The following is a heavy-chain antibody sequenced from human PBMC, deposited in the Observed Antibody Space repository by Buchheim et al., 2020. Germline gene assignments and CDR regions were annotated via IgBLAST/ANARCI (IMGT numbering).Heavy chain of an antibody. CDR2: INPSGGST. J-gene: IGHJ6*02. V-gene: IGHV1-46*01. D-gene: IGHD3-22*01. Sequence: QVQLEQSGAEVKKPGASVKVSCKASGYSFTYYYMHWVRQAPGQGLEWMGRINPSGGSTTYAPQFQGRVSMTRDTSTSTVYMELSSLRTKDTAVHYCARAMFNLIVVALGWYGMDFWGQGTT. CDR1: GYSFTYYY. CDR3: ARAMFNLIVVALGWYGMDF.